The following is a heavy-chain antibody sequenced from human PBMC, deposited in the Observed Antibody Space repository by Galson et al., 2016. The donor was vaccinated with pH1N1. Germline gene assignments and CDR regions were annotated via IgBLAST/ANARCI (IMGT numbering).Heavy chain of an antibody. CDR1: GFTFSNYG. D-gene: IGHD2-2*01. CDR3: ARSRVTFSSTTCLAV. J-gene: IGHJ6*02. Sequence: SLRLSCAASGFTFSNYGMHWVRQAPGKGLEWVALIWYDGSNKYYADSVKGRFTISGDNSKNTLYLQMNSLRAEDTAVYYCARSRVTFSSTTCLAVWGQGTTVTVSS. CDR2: IWYDGSNK. V-gene: IGHV3-33*01.